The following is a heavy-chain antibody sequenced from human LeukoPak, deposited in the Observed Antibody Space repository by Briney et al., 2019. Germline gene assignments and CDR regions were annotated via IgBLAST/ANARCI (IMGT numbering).Heavy chain of an antibody. Sequence: GASVKVSCKASGYTLTSYGISWVRQAPGQGLEWMGWISAYNGNTNYAQKLQGRVTMTTDTSTSTAYMELRSLRSDDTAVYYCARDTRGHILTGYSPFDYWGQGTLVTVSS. CDR1: GYTLTSYG. J-gene: IGHJ4*02. D-gene: IGHD3-9*01. CDR3: ARDTRGHILTGYSPFDY. V-gene: IGHV1-18*01. CDR2: ISAYNGNT.